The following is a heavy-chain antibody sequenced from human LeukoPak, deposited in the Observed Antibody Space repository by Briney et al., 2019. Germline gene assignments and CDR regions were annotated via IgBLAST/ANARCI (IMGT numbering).Heavy chain of an antibody. CDR3: ARDERLLSFLK. CDR1: GFTFSNYG. V-gene: IGHV3-23*01. Sequence: GGSLRLSCAASGFTFSNYGLSWVRQAPGKGLEGVSGITGSGGSTYYADSVKGRFTISRDNSKNTLYLQMNSLRAEDTAICYCARDERLLSFLKWGQGTLVTVSS. CDR2: ITGSGGST. D-gene: IGHD3-3*01. J-gene: IGHJ4*02.